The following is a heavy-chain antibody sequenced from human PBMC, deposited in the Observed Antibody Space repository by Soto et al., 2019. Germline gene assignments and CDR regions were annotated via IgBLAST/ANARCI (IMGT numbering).Heavy chain of an antibody. CDR2: ISAYDGNT. J-gene: IGHJ4*02. Sequence: ASVKVSCKASGYTFTSYGISWVRQAPGQGLEWMGWISAYDGNTNYAQKLQGRVTMTTDTSTSTAYMELRSLRSDDTAVYYCARTPYYDFWSGYYNFDYWGQGTLVTVSS. V-gene: IGHV1-18*04. CDR1: GYTFTSYG. D-gene: IGHD3-3*01. CDR3: ARTPYYDFWSGYYNFDY.